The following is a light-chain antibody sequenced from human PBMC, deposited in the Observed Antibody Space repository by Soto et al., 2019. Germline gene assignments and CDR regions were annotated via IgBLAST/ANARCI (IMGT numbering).Light chain of an antibody. CDR1: QSVSSGY. CDR2: AAS. CDR3: QQYGTSPRT. V-gene: IGKV3-20*01. Sequence: ENVLTQSPGTLSLSPGEGATLSCRASQSVSSGYLAWYQXXXXXAPRLLIYAASSRAAGIPDRFSGSGSGTDFTLTISRLEPEDFAVYYCQQYGTSPRTFGQGTRVEIQ. J-gene: IGKJ1*01.